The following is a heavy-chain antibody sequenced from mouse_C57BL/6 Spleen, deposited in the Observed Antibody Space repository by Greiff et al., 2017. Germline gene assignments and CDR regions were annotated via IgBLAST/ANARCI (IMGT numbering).Heavy chain of an antibody. CDR3: ARSITTVVPHWYFDV. V-gene: IGHV8-8*01. CDR1: GFSLSTFGMG. CDR2: CWWDDDK. D-gene: IGHD1-1*01. J-gene: IGHJ1*03. Sequence: QVTLKVSGPGILQPSQTLSLTCSFSGFSLSTFGMGVGWIRQPSGKGLEWLAHCWWDDDKYYNPALKSRLTISKDTSKNQVFLKIANMDTADTATYYCARSITTVVPHWYFDVWGTGTTVTVSS.